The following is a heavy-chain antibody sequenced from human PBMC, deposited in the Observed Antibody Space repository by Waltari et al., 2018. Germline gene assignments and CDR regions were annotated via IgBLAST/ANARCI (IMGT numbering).Heavy chain of an antibody. CDR2: MWYDGSNN. V-gene: IGHV3-33*01. CDR3: ASVGGGHDYGDYWRVYGMDV. CDR1: GFTFRSYG. D-gene: IGHD4-17*01. Sequence: QVQLVESGGGVVQAGRSLRLSCAASGFTFRSYGLHRVGHAPGKGTGWVAVMWYDGSNNYYADTAKGRFTISRDNSKNTLYLQRNSLRDEDTAVYYCASVGGGHDYGDYWRVYGMDVWGQGTTVTVSS. J-gene: IGHJ6*02.